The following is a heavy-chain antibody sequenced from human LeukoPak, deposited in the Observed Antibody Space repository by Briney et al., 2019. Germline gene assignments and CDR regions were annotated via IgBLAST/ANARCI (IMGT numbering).Heavy chain of an antibody. D-gene: IGHD3-22*01. V-gene: IGHV4-34*01. CDR2: MNPSGST. J-gene: IGHJ6*03. Sequence: SETLSLTCAVYGGSFSGYYWTWIRQTPGKGLGWIGEMNPSGSTSYNPSLNRRVTMSVDTSKNQFSLKLSSVTAADTAVYYCARGRQDVTMIVVVMTAVSYYLDVWGKGTTVTVS. CDR1: GGSFSGYY. CDR3: ARGRQDVTMIVVVMTAVSYYLDV.